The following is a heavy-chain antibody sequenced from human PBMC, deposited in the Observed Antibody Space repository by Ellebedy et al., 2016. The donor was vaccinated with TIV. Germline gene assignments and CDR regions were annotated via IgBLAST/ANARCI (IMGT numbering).Heavy chain of an antibody. CDR2: IYPGDSDT. CDR3: ARHHSSGWSPTDPDY. D-gene: IGHD6-19*01. V-gene: IGHV5-51*01. CDR1: GYSFTSYW. Sequence: PGGSLRLSCKGSGYSFTSYWIGWVRQMPGKGLEWMGIIYPGDSDTRYSPSFQGQVTISADKSISTAYLQWSSLKASDTAMYYCARHHSSGWSPTDPDYWGQGTLVTVSS. J-gene: IGHJ4*02.